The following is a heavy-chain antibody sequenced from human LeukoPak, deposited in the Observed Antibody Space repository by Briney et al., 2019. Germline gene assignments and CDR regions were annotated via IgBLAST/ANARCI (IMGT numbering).Heavy chain of an antibody. Sequence: PSETLSLTCTVSGGSMRSYYWSWIRQPPGKGLEWIGCIYSSGCTNYNPSLKSRVTISVDTSKNNFSLKLTSVTAADTAVYYCARHDATSWNYFDSWGQGTLVTVSS. V-gene: IGHV4-59*08. CDR3: ARHDATSWNYFDS. CDR2: IYSSGCT. J-gene: IGHJ4*02. CDR1: GGSMRSYY. D-gene: IGHD2-2*01.